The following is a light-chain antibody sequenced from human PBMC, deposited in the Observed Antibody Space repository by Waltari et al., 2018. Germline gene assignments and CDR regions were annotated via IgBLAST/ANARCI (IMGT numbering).Light chain of an antibody. CDR3: QQYGSSPPGIT. CDR1: QRVSSSY. J-gene: IGKJ3*01. CDR2: GSS. Sequence: EIVLTQSPGTLSLSPGERATLHCRAMQRVSSSYLAWYQQNPGQAPRLLIHGSSSRATGIPDRFSCSGSGTDFTLTISRLEPEDFAVYYCQQYGSSPPGITFGPGTKVDIK. V-gene: IGKV3-20*01.